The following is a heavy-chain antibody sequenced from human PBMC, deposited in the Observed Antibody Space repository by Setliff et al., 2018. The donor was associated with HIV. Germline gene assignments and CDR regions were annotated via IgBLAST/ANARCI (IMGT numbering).Heavy chain of an antibody. D-gene: IGHD1-26*01. CDR2: ISAYNGNT. V-gene: IGHV1-18*01. CDR1: GYTFTNYG. Sequence: ASVKVSCKASGYTFTNYGISWVRQAPGQGLEWMGWISAYNGNTNYAQKLQDRVTMTTDTSTSTAYMELRSLRSDDTAAYYCARILVGVDDAFDIWGQGTMVTVS. CDR3: ARILVGVDDAFDI. J-gene: IGHJ3*02.